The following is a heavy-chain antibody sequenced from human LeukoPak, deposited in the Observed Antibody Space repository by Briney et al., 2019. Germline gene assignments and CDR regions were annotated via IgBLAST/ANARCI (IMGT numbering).Heavy chain of an antibody. Sequence: GGSLRLSCAASGFTFSSYGMHWVRQAPGKGLEWVAVIWYDGSNKYYADSVKGRFTISRDNSKNTLYLQMNSLRAEDTAVYYCAREFQQLDPDNDAFDIWGQGTMVTVSS. J-gene: IGHJ3*02. V-gene: IGHV3-33*08. CDR2: IWYDGSNK. CDR1: GFTFSSYG. CDR3: AREFQQLDPDNDAFDI. D-gene: IGHD6-13*01.